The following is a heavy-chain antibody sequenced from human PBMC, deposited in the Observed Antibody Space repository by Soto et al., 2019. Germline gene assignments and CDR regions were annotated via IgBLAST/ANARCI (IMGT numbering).Heavy chain of an antibody. V-gene: IGHV3-15*07. CDR3: TTDAPYYYDSSRVNDY. Sequence: GGSLRLSCAASGFTFSNAWMNWVRQAPGKGLEWVGRIKSKTDGGTTDFAAPVKGRFTISRDDSQNTMYLQMNSLKTEDTAVNYCTTDAPYYYDSSRVNDYWGQGTLVTVSS. J-gene: IGHJ4*02. D-gene: IGHD3-22*01. CDR1: GFTFSNAW. CDR2: IKSKTDGGTT.